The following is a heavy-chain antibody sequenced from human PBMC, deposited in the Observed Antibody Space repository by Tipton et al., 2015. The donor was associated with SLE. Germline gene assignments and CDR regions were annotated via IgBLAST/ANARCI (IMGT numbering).Heavy chain of an antibody. CDR3: ARDRVVGAIGWFDP. V-gene: IGHV4-61*02. D-gene: IGHD1-26*01. J-gene: IGHJ5*02. CDR2: IYTSGST. Sequence: TLSLTCTVSGGSISSGSYYWGWIRQPPGKGLEWIGRIYTSGSTNYNPSLKSRVTMSVDTSKNQFSLKLSSVTAADTAVYYCARDRVVGAIGWFDPWGQGTLVTVSS. CDR1: GGSISSGSYY.